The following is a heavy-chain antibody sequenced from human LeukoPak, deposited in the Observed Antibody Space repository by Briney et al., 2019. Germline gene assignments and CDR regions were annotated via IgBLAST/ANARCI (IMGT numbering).Heavy chain of an antibody. CDR3: ASHDYGGNSAFGFDY. CDR2: INPNNGGT. J-gene: IGHJ4*02. D-gene: IGHD4-23*01. V-gene: IGHV1-2*04. CDR1: GYTFTDYY. Sequence: ASVKVSCNASGYTFTDYYIHWVRQPPGQGLEWMGWINPNNGGTHNAQKFQGWVTMTRDTSTSTVYMELSSLRSEDTAVYYCASHDYGGNSAFGFDYWGQGTLVTVSS.